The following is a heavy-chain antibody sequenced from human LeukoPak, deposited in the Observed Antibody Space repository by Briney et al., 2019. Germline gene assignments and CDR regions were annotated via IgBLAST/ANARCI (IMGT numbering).Heavy chain of an antibody. Sequence: GGSLRLSCAASGFTFSSYSMNWVRQAPGKGLEWVSYISSSSGTIYYADSVKGRFTISRDNAKSSLYLQMNSLRAEDTAVYCCARASNNYYYYYMDVWGKGTTVTVSS. J-gene: IGHJ6*03. CDR3: ARASNNYYYYYMDV. D-gene: IGHD4-11*01. V-gene: IGHV3-48*04. CDR1: GFTFSSYS. CDR2: ISSSSGTI.